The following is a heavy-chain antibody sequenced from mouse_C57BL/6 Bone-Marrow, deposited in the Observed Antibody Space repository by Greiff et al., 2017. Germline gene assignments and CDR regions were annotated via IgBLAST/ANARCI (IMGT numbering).Heavy chain of an antibody. D-gene: IGHD1-2*01. Sequence: VQLQQPGAELVKPGASVKLSCKASGYTFTSYWMHWVNQRPGQGLEWIGMIHPNSGSTNYNEKFKSKATLTVDKSSSTAYMQLSSLTSEDSAVYYCARKGYYGPGVYFDYWGQGTTLTVSS. CDR3: ARKGYYGPGVYFDY. CDR2: IHPNSGST. CDR1: GYTFTSYW. V-gene: IGHV1-64*01. J-gene: IGHJ2*01.